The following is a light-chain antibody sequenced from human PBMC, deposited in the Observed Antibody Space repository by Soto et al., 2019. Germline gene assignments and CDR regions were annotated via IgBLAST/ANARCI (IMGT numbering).Light chain of an antibody. CDR3: SSYRV. J-gene: IGLJ1*01. CDR2: EVS. V-gene: IGLV2-8*01. Sequence: QSALTQPPSASGSPGQSVTISCTGTSSDVGGYNYVSWYQQHPGKAPKLMIYEVSKRPSGVPDRFSGSKPGNTASLTVSGLQAEDEADYYCSSYRVFGTGTKLTVL. CDR1: SSDVGGYNY.